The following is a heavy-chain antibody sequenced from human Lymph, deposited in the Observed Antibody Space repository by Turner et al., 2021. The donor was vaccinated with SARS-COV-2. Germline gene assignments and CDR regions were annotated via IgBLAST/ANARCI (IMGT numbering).Heavy chain of an antibody. V-gene: IGHV3-23*01. Sequence: VQLLESGGGLVQPGGSLRLSCAASGFTFSSYTMSWVRQAPGKGLEWVSAISGSGASTYYADSVKGRFTISRDNSKNTLYLQMNSLRVEDTAVYYCAKDGYDGIYCGGGSCYSGWFDPWGQGTLVTVSS. D-gene: IGHD2-15*01. J-gene: IGHJ5*02. CDR3: AKDGYDGIYCGGGSCYSGWFDP. CDR1: GFTFSSYT. CDR2: ISGSGAST.